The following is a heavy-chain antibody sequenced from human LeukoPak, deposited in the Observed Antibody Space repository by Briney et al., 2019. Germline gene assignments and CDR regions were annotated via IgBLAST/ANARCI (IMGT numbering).Heavy chain of an antibody. CDR1: GFSFRDFS. J-gene: IGHJ4*02. CDR3: ARSPLSGSPY. D-gene: IGHD1-26*01. Sequence: GGSLRLSCAASGFSFRDFSMHWVRQVPGKGLEWVSLISGDGGATHYADSVKGRFTISRDNNKNSLFLQMNSLRAEDTAVYYCARSPLSGSPYWGQGTLVTVSS. V-gene: IGHV3-43*02. CDR2: ISGDGGAT.